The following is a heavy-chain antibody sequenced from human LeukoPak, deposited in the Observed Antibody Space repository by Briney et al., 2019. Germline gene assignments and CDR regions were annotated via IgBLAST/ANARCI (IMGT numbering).Heavy chain of an antibody. CDR3: AREGLGDLKLDY. CDR2: ISAYNGDT. V-gene: IGHV1-18*01. D-gene: IGHD3-16*01. J-gene: IGHJ4*02. CDR1: GFTFTDYG. Sequence: GSLKVSCKASGFTFTDYGLSRVRQAPGQGLEWMGWISAYNGDTNYAKKFQGRVTMTTDTSTSTAYMGLRSLRSDDTAVYYCAREGLGDLKLDYWGQGTLVAVSS.